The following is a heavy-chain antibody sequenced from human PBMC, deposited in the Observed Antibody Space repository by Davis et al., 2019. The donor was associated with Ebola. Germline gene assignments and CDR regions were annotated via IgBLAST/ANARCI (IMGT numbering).Heavy chain of an antibody. CDR2: ISSSGSTI. Sequence: PGGSLRLSCAASGFTFSVYYMSWIRQAPGNGLERVSYISSSGSTIYYADSVKGRFTISRDNAKSALFLQMNSLRAEDTALYYCATGGLRYFQHWGQGTLVTVSS. J-gene: IGHJ1*01. CDR3: ATGGLRYFQH. D-gene: IGHD4-17*01. CDR1: GFTFSVYY. V-gene: IGHV3-11*01.